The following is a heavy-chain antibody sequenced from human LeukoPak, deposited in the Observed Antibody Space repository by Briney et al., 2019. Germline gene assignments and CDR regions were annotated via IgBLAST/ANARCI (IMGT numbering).Heavy chain of an antibody. CDR3: ARVVRGSSLDY. CDR1: GFTLTYYT. J-gene: IGHJ4*02. CDR2: ISGDSNHV. Sequence: PGGSLRLSCGTSGFTLTYYTMNWVRQAPGKGQEWLSSISGDSNHVYYAESVKGRFTISRDNADNSLFLQLDSLRAEDTAIYYCARVVRGSSLDYWGQGTLVTVSS. V-gene: IGHV3-21*06. D-gene: IGHD1-26*01.